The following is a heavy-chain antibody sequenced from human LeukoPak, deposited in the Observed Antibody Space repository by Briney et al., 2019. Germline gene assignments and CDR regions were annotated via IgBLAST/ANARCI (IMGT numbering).Heavy chain of an antibody. V-gene: IGHV3-30-3*01. J-gene: IGHJ3*02. CDR2: ISYDGSNK. Sequence: PGGSLRLSCAASGFTFSSYAMHWVRQAPGKGLEWVAVISYDGSNKYYADSVKGRFTISRDNSKNTLYLQMNSLRAEDTSVYYCAKDQGGLEFFPNAFDIWGQGTMVTVSS. D-gene: IGHD3-16*01. CDR1: GFTFSSYA. CDR3: AKDQGGLEFFPNAFDI.